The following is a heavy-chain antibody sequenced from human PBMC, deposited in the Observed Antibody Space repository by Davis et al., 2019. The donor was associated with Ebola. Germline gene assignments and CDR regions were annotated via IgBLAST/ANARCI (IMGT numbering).Heavy chain of an antibody. V-gene: IGHV3-30*02. CDR2: IRYDGSNK. Sequence: GGSLRLSCAASGFTFSSYGMHWVRQAPGKGLEWVAFIRYDGSNKYYADSVKGRFTISRDNSKNTLYLQMNSLRAEDTAVYYCAKGSYEDIVLVPAAPPPTDYWGQGTLVTVSS. CDR3: AKGSYEDIVLVPAAPPPTDY. J-gene: IGHJ4*02. D-gene: IGHD2-2*01. CDR1: GFTFSSYG.